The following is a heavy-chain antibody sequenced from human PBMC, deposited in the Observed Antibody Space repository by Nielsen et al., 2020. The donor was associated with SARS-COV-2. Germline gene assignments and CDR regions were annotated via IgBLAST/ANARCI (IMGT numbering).Heavy chain of an antibody. V-gene: IGHV3-20*04. CDR2: ITWNGDST. J-gene: IGHJ4*02. CDR3: ARDRDVDYFDS. CDR1: GFTFSDYA. Sequence: GESLKISCAASGFTFSDYAMYWVRQVPGKGLEWVSRITWNGDSTGYADSVKGRFTISKDNAKNSLFLQMNSLRAEDTAIYYCARDRDVDYFDSWGQGTLVTVSS.